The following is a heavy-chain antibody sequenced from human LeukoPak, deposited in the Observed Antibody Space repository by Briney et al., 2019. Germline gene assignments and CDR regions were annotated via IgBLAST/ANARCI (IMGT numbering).Heavy chain of an antibody. V-gene: IGHV3-48*02. Sequence: GGSLRLSCAASGFTFSSYGMHWVRQAPGKGLEWVSYISSSSSTIYYADSVKGRFTISRDYAKNSLYLQMNSLRDEDTAVYYCARYSSWTNYYYYYGMDVWGQGTTVTVSS. D-gene: IGHD6-13*01. CDR3: ARYSSWTNYYYYYGMDV. CDR2: ISSSSSTI. J-gene: IGHJ6*02. CDR1: GFTFSSYG.